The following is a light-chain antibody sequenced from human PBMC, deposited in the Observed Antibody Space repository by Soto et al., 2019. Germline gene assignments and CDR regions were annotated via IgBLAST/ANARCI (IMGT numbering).Light chain of an antibody. CDR3: HQRQSWPRT. CDR2: DTS. Sequence: EIVLTQSPDTLSLSPGERATLSCRASQSVPNSRLAWYQQKPGQAPSLVISDTSIRAAGIPARFSASGSGTDFTLTISDVQPEDFALYYCHQRQSWPRTFGQGTKVDIK. V-gene: IGKV3-11*01. CDR1: QSVPNSR. J-gene: IGKJ1*01.